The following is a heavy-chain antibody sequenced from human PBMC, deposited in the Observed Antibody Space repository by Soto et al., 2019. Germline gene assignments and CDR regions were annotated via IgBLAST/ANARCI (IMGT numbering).Heavy chain of an antibody. CDR3: ARARYDFWSGHNWFDP. J-gene: IGHJ5*02. D-gene: IGHD3-3*01. CDR1: GVSFSGYY. V-gene: IGHV4-34*01. CDR2: INHSGST. Sequence: SETLYLTCAVYGVSFSGYYWSWIRQPPGKGLEWIGEINHSGSTNYNPSLKSRVTISVDTSKNQFSLKRSSVTAADTAVSYCARARYDFWSGHNWFDPWDQGTLVTVAS.